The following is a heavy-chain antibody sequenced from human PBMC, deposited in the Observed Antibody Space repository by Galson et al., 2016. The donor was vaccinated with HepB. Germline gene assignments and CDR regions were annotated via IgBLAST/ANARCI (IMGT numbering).Heavy chain of an antibody. CDR3: SRISQARMVPFDY. D-gene: IGHD2-15*01. Sequence: SLRLSCAGSGFTFGDFAMSWFRQAPGKGLEWVAFIRSKALDWTTENAASVRDRFTISRDDSKSIAYLLMNSVTSEDTAVYYCSRISQARMVPFDYWGPGTLVTVSS. CDR1: GFTFGDFA. CDR2: IRSKALDWTT. J-gene: IGHJ4*02. V-gene: IGHV3-49*03.